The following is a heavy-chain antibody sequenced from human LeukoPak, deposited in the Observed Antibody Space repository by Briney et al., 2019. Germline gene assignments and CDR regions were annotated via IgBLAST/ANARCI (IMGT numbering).Heavy chain of an antibody. CDR3: AKRDGYNSGYFDL. Sequence: RGSLRLSCAASGFTFRKYGMSWVRQAPGKGLEWASGISGSGGSKYYADSVKGRFTISRDNSKNTLYLQMNSLRAEDTAVYYCAKRDGYNSGYFDLWGRGTLVTVSS. D-gene: IGHD5-24*01. CDR2: ISGSGGSK. J-gene: IGHJ2*01. V-gene: IGHV3-23*01. CDR1: GFTFRKYG.